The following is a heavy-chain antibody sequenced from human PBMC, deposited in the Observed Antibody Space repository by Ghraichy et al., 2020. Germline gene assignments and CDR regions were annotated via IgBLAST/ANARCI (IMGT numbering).Heavy chain of an antibody. D-gene: IGHD3-16*02. Sequence: GGSLRLSCAASGFTFSSYAMHWVRQAPGKGLEYVSAISSNGGSTYYANSVKGRFTISRDNSKNTLYLQMGSLRAEDMAVYYCARDRGYYDYVWGSYRYDAFDIWGQGTMVTVSS. CDR2: ISSNGGST. CDR1: GFTFSSYA. V-gene: IGHV3-64*01. CDR3: ARDRGYYDYVWGSYRYDAFDI. J-gene: IGHJ3*02.